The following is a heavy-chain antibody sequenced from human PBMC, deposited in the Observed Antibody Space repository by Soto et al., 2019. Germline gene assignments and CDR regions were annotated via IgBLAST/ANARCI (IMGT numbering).Heavy chain of an antibody. CDR1: GGTFSTYP. Sequence: QVQLVQSGAEVKKPESSVKVSCKASGGTFSTYPITWVRQAPGQGLEWIGGLIPVFDTTSYAQAFQDSLTITADESTSTAYMELSSLRSEDTAVYYCARGTRHYDCLSGLYEGDYFVDSWGQGTLVTVSS. CDR3: ARGTRHYDCLSGLYEGDYFVDS. V-gene: IGHV1-69*12. J-gene: IGHJ4*02. CDR2: LIPVFDTT. D-gene: IGHD3-3*01.